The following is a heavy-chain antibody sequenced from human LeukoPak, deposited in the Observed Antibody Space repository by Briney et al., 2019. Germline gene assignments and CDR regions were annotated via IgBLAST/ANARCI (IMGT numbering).Heavy chain of an antibody. J-gene: IGHJ4*02. V-gene: IGHV3-23*01. CDR3: AKWPSGYYCSSTSCYLDY. CDR1: RFTFSSYA. D-gene: IGHD2-2*01. CDR2: ISGNGGST. Sequence: GGSLRLSCAASRFTFSSYAMSWVRQAPGKGLEWVSVISGNGGSTHYADSVKGRFTISRDNSKNTLYLQMNSLRAEDTAVYYCAKWPSGYYCSSTSCYLDYWGQGTLVTVSS.